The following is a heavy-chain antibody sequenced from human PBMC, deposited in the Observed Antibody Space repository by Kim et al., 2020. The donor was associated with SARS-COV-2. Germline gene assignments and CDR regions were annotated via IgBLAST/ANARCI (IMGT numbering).Heavy chain of an antibody. CDR2: IWYDGSNK. CDR1: GFTFSSYG. Sequence: GGSLRLSCAASGFTFSSYGMHWVRQAPGKGLEWVAVIWYDGSNKYYADSVKGRFTISRDNSKNTLYLQMNSLRAEDTAVYYCARDRDDSSGYPHYFDYWGQGTLVTVSS. J-gene: IGHJ4*02. V-gene: IGHV3-33*01. CDR3: ARDRDDSSGYPHYFDY. D-gene: IGHD3-22*01.